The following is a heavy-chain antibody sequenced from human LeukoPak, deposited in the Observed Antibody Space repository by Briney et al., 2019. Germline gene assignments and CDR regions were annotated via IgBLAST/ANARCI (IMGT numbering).Heavy chain of an antibody. CDR2: IIPIFGTA. J-gene: IGHJ6*03. CDR3: ARMGDPDCSSTSCYHPPHYYYYYMDV. Sequence: SVKVSCKASGGTFSSYAISWVRQAPGQGLEWMGGIIPIFGTANYAQKFQGRVTITADKSTSTAYMELSSLRSEDPAVYYCARMGDPDCSSTSCYHPPHYYYYYMDVWGKGTTVTVSS. V-gene: IGHV1-69*06. D-gene: IGHD2-2*01. CDR1: GGTFSSYA.